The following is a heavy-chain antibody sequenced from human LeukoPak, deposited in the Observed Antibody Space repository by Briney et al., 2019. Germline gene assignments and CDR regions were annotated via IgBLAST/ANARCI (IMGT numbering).Heavy chain of an antibody. Sequence: ASVKVSCKASGYTFTDYYIHWVRQAPGQGLECMGRIHPKTGGTQSAQKFQGRVTMTTDTSINTAYMELSSLSSDDTAVFYCAKDCGLGGTRDYWGQGTLVTVSS. CDR2: IHPKTGGT. CDR3: AKDCGLGGTRDY. J-gene: IGHJ4*02. D-gene: IGHD3/OR15-3a*01. CDR1: GYTFTDYY. V-gene: IGHV1-2*06.